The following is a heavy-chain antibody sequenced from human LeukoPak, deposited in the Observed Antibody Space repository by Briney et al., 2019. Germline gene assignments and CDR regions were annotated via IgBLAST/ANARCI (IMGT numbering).Heavy chain of an antibody. CDR3: ARDWPERAEVAAADPYYMDV. J-gene: IGHJ6*03. D-gene: IGHD6-13*01. CDR2: ISSSSSYI. V-gene: IGHV3-21*01. Sequence: GGSLRLSCAASGFTFSSYSMNWVRQAPGKGLEWVSSISSSSSYIYYADSVKGRFTISRDNAKNSLYLQMNSLRAEDTAVYYCARDWPERAEVAAADPYYMDVWGKGTTVTVSS. CDR1: GFTFSSYS.